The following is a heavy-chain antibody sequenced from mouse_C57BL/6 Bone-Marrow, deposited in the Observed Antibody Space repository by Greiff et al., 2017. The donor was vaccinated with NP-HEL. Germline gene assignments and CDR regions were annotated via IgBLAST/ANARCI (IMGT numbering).Heavy chain of an antibody. V-gene: IGHV1-54*01. Sequence: VQRVESGAELVRPGTSVKVSCKASGYAFTNYLIEWVKQRPGQGLEWIGVINPGSGGTNYNEKFKGKATLTADKSSSTAYMQLSSLTSEDSAVYFCAREGGLWDYWGQGTTLTVSS. CDR1: GYAFTNYL. CDR2: INPGSGGT. D-gene: IGHD6-5*01. CDR3: AREGGLWDY. J-gene: IGHJ2*01.